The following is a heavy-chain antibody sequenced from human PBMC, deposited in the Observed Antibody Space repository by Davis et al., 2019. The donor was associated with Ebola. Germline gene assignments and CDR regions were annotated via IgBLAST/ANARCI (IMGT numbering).Heavy chain of an antibody. V-gene: IGHV4-39*07. CDR2: IYYSGST. D-gene: IGHD3-16*01. CDR1: GCAISSSRCC. CDR3: AREGGTDGWFDP. Sequence: PSDTLSLTGTVPGCAISSSRCCWGWICQPPGKGLEWIGSIYYSGSTYYNPSLKSRVTISVDTSKNQFSLKLSSVTAADTAVYYCAREGGTDGWFDPWGQGTLVTVSS. J-gene: IGHJ5*02.